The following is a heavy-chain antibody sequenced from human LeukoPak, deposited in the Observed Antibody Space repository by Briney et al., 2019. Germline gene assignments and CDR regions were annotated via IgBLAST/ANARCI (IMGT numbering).Heavy chain of an antibody. CDR1: GFTFSSYW. Sequence: GGSLRLSCAASGFTFSSYWMDWARQAPGKGLEWVASINHNGNVNYYVDSVKGRFTISRDNAKNSLYLQMSNLRAEDTAVYFCARGGGLDVWGQGATVTVSS. CDR2: INHNGNVN. CDR3: ARGGGLDV. D-gene: IGHD3-16*01. V-gene: IGHV3-7*03. J-gene: IGHJ6*02.